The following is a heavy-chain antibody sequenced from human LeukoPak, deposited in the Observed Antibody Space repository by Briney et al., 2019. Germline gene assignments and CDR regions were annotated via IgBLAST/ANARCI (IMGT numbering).Heavy chain of an antibody. D-gene: IGHD5-24*01. J-gene: IGHJ4*02. V-gene: IGHV3-30*18. CDR3: AKDELVRWLPPYTPTYFDY. CDR1: GFTFSSYG. CDR2: ISYDGSNK. Sequence: GRSLRLSCAASGFTFSSYGMHWVRQAPGKGLEWVAVISYDGSNKYYAASVKGRFTISRDNSKNTLYLQMNSLRAEDTAVYYCAKDELVRWLPPYTPTYFDYWGQGTLVTVSS.